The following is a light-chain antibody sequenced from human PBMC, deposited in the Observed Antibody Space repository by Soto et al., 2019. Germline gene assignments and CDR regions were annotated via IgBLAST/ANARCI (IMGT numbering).Light chain of an antibody. J-gene: IGLJ3*02. CDR2: DVS. CDR1: SSDVGAYNY. Sequence: QSVLTQPRSVSGSPGQSVTISCTGTSSDVGAYNYVSWYRQHPGKVPKLMIYDVSRRPSGVPDRFSGSKSGNTASLTISGLQADDEADYYCCSYAGSYTLVFGGGTKLTVL. CDR3: CSYAGSYTLV. V-gene: IGLV2-11*01.